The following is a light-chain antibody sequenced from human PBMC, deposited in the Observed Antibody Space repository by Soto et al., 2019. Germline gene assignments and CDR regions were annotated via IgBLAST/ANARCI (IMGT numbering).Light chain of an antibody. CDR2: DGS. J-gene: IGKJ4*01. V-gene: IGKV3-11*01. Sequence: EIVLTQSPATLSLSPGERATLSCGASQSISSYLAWYQQKPGQAPRLLIYDGSNRATGIPARFSGSGSETDFTLTISSLEPEDFASYYCQQRRSWPLTFGGGTKVDIK. CDR1: QSISSY. CDR3: QQRRSWPLT.